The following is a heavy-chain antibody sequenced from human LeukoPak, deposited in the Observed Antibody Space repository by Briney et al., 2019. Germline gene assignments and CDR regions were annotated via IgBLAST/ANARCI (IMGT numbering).Heavy chain of an antibody. D-gene: IGHD3-9*01. V-gene: IGHV3-74*03. CDR1: GFTFSGHW. Sequence: GGSLRLSCTASGFTFSGHWIHWVRQPPGMGLVWVSRINERGTDSMYAESVKGRFTISRDNAKNTLYLQMSSLRVDDTALYYCAREYDLVTGLDYWGQGTLVTVSS. J-gene: IGHJ4*02. CDR2: INERGTDS. CDR3: AREYDLVTGLDY.